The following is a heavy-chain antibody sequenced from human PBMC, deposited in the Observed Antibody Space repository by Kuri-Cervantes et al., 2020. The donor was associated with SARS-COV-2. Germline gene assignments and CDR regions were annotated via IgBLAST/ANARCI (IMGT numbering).Heavy chain of an antibody. CDR2: IYSGGSRT. Sequence: GGSLRLSCAASGFTFSSYAMSWVRQAPGKGLEWVSVIYSGGSRTYYADSVKGRFTNSRDNSKNTLYLQINSLRAEDTAVYYCAKVAKYYDFWSGPSAAYYFDYWGQGTLVTVSS. CDR3: AKVAKYYDFWSGPSAAYYFDY. V-gene: IGHV3-23*03. D-gene: IGHD3-3*01. CDR1: GFTFSSYA. J-gene: IGHJ4*02.